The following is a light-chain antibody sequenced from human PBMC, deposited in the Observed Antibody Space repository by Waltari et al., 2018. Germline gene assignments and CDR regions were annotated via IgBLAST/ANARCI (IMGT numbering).Light chain of an antibody. CDR1: QSVSSN. CDR2: GAS. CDR3: QQYNNWPPFT. J-gene: IGKJ3*01. Sequence: EIVMTQSPATLSVSPGARATLSCRASQSVSSNLAWYQQKPGQAPRLLIYGASTRATGITARFSGSGSGTEFTLTISSLQSEDFAVYYCQQYNNWPPFTFGPGTKVDIK. V-gene: IGKV3-15*01.